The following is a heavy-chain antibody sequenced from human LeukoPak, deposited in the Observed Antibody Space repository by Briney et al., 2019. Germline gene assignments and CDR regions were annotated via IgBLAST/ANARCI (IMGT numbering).Heavy chain of an antibody. J-gene: IGHJ4*02. D-gene: IGHD5-18*01. CDR1: GFTFSSYA. CDR3: ARGSHVDAAVAHFDY. V-gene: IGHV3-30-3*01. CDR2: ISYDGSNK. Sequence: GGSLRLSCAASGFTFSSYAMHWVRQAPGKGLEWVAVISYDGSNKYYADSVKGRFTISRDNSKNTLYLQMNSLRPEDTAVYYCARGSHVDAAVAHFDYWGQGTLVTVSS.